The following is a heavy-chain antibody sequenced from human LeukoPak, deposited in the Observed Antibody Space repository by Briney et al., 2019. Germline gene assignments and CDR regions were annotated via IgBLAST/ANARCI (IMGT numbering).Heavy chain of an antibody. J-gene: IGHJ4*02. Sequence: PSETLSLTCTVSGGSISSYFWSWIRQPAGKGLEWIGLIYISGDTNYNPSLKSRVTMSVDTSKNQLSLKLSSVTAADTAVYYCARGPHKFDYWGQGSLVTVSS. V-gene: IGHV4-4*07. CDR1: GGSISSYF. CDR2: IYISGDT. CDR3: ARGPHKFDY.